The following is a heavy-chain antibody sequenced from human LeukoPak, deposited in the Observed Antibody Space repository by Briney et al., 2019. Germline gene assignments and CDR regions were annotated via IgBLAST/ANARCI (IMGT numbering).Heavy chain of an antibody. CDR3: ARDNMVQGVIIYYFDY. CDR1: GYTFTSYD. V-gene: IGHV1-18*01. Sequence: ASVKVSCKASGYTFTSYDINWVRQAPGQGLEWMGWISAYNGNTNYAQKLQGRVTMTTDTSTSTAYMELRSLRSDDTAVYYCARDNMVQGVIIYYFDYWGQGTLVTVSS. D-gene: IGHD3-10*01. CDR2: ISAYNGNT. J-gene: IGHJ4*02.